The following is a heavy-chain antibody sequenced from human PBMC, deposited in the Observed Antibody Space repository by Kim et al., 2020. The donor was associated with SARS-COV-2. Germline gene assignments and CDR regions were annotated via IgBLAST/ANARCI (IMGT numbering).Heavy chain of an antibody. V-gene: IGHV1-69*13. CDR1: GGTFSSYA. J-gene: IGHJ4*02. D-gene: IGHD4-17*01. Sequence: SVKVSCKASGGTFSSYAISWVRQAPGQGLEWMGGIIPIFGTANYAQKFQGRVTITADESTSTAYMELSSLRSEDTAVYYCARDLGHYGGNSRVYYFDYWGQGTLVTVSS. CDR3: ARDLGHYGGNSRVYYFDY. CDR2: IIPIFGTA.